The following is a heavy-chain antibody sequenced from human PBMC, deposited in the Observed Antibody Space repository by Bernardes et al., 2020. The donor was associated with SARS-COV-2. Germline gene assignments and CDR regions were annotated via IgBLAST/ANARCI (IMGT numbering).Heavy chain of an antibody. V-gene: IGHV4-39*01. CDR2: IYYSGST. J-gene: IGHJ3*02. CDR1: GGSISSSGYY. CDR3: ARHASRITMIVVVIPDAFDI. D-gene: IGHD3-22*01. Sequence: ETLSLTCTVSGGSISSSGYYWGWIRQPPGKGLEWIGSIYYSGSTYYNPSLKSRVTISVDTSKNQFSLKLSSVTAADTAVYYCARHASRITMIVVVIPDAFDIWGQGTMVTVSS.